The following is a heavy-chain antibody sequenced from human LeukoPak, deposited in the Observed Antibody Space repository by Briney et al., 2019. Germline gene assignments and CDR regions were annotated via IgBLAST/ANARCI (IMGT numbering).Heavy chain of an antibody. J-gene: IGHJ4*02. V-gene: IGHV3-53*01. D-gene: IGHD4-17*01. CDR3: AREATGMVTTKGYFDY. CDR1: GFTVSSNY. CDR2: IYSGGST. Sequence: GGSLRLSCAASGFTVSSNYKSWVRQAPGKGLEWVSVIYSGGSTYYADSVKGRFTISRDNSKNTLYLQMNSLRAEDTAVYYCAREATGMVTTKGYFDYWGQGTLVTVSS.